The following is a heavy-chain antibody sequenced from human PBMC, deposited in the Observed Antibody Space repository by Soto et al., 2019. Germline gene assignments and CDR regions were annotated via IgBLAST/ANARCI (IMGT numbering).Heavy chain of an antibody. D-gene: IGHD6-13*01. CDR2: IIASGATT. CDR1: EFSFSAYA. Sequence: EAQVLESGGGLVQPGGSLRLSCAASEFSFSAYAMNWVRQAPGKGLEWVSGIIASGATTYYADSVKGRFTISRDNSKNTLSLQMNSLRAEDTAVYYCAKIGWQHLVLDYWGQGALVTVSS. CDR3: AKIGWQHLVLDY. J-gene: IGHJ4*02. V-gene: IGHV3-23*01.